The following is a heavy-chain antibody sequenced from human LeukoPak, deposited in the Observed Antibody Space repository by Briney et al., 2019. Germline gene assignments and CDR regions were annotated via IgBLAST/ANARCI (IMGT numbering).Heavy chain of an antibody. J-gene: IGHJ4*02. CDR2: ISSSSSYL. V-gene: IGHV3-21*01. CDR3: ARDLGYYDFWSGYGVDY. D-gene: IGHD3-3*01. Sequence: PGRSLRLSCAASGFTFSTYSMNWVRQAPGKGLEWVSSISSSSSYLYYADSMKGRFTISRDNAKNSLYLQMNSLRAEDTAVYYCARDLGYYDFWSGYGVDYWGQGTLVTVSS. CDR1: GFTFSTYS.